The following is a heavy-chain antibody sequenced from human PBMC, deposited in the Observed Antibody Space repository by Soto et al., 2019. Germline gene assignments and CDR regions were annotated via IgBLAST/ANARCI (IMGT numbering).Heavy chain of an antibody. Sequence: EVQLLESGGGLVQPGGSLRLSCAASGFTFSSYAMSWVRQAPGKGLEWVSSISGSGGNAYYADSVKGRFTISGDNSKNTLRLQVTSLRDDDTAVYYCAKDGASGNYPPYYYYGMDVWGQGTTVTVSS. CDR2: ISGSGGNA. J-gene: IGHJ6*02. CDR3: AKDGASGNYPPYYYYGMDV. CDR1: GFTFSSYA. D-gene: IGHD1-26*01. V-gene: IGHV3-23*01.